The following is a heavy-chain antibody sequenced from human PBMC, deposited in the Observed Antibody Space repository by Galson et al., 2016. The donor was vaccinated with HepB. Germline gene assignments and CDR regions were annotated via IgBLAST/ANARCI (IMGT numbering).Heavy chain of an antibody. D-gene: IGHD1-1*01. Sequence: SCKASGDTFHTYTFNWVRQAPGQGLEWMGGIMPIFGAPNYAQEFQGRLTISAVESTSTAYMELSSLRYEDSAIYYCARELPYNWNDVYFYMDVWGKGTTVTVSS. CDR2: IMPIFGAP. J-gene: IGHJ6*03. CDR1: GDTFHTYT. CDR3: ARELPYNWNDVYFYMDV. V-gene: IGHV1-69*01.